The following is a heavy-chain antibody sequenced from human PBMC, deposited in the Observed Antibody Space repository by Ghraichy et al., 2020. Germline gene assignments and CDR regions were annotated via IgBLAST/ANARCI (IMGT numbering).Heavy chain of an antibody. D-gene: IGHD1-26*01. CDR3: ARGQDISGSYWGPYYYYGMDV. CDR1: GFTFSSYS. V-gene: IGHV3-21*01. Sequence: GKSLNISCAASGFTFSSYSMNWVRQAPGKGLEWVSSISSSSSYIYYADSVKGRFTISRDNAKNSLYLQMNSLRAEDTAVYYCARGQDISGSYWGPYYYYGMDVWGQGTTVTVSS. J-gene: IGHJ6*02. CDR2: ISSSSSYI.